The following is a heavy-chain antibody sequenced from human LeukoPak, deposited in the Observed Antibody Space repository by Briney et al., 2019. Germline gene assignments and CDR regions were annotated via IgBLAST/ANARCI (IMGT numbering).Heavy chain of an antibody. Sequence: PGGSLRLSCAASGFTFSSYWMSWVRQAPGKGLEWVAAIKGDGDEKSYVDSVRGRFTISRDNAKDSLYLQMNSLRAEDTAVYYCARNGNHDADFWGQGILVTVS. J-gene: IGHJ4*02. CDR2: IKGDGDEK. D-gene: IGHD1-14*01. V-gene: IGHV3-7*01. CDR1: GFTFSSYW. CDR3: ARNGNHDADF.